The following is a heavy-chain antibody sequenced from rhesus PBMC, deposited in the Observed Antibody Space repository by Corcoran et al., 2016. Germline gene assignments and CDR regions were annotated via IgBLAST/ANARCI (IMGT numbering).Heavy chain of an antibody. J-gene: IGHJ5-2*02. D-gene: IGHD1-44*02. CDR3: VRYSGANSLDV. Sequence: QVQLQESGPGLVKPSETLSLTCAVSGGSLSDRYSWSWIRQPPGKGLEWIGYIYGNSASTYYNPSLKSRVTISKDTSKNQFSLKLSSVTAADTAVYYCVRYSGANSLDVWGRGVLVTVSS. V-gene: IGHV4S7*01. CDR1: GGSLSDRYS. CDR2: IYGNSAST.